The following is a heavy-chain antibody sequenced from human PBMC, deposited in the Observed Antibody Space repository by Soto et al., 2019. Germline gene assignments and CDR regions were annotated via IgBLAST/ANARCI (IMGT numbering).Heavy chain of an antibody. V-gene: IGHV3-21*01. CDR2: ISSSSSYI. CDR1: VFTFSIYS. Sequence: LRLSWAASVFTFSIYSMNCVRQAPWKGLDWVSSISSSSSYIYYADSVKGRFTISRDNAKNSLYLQMNSLRAEDTAVYYCARGESSSSWYVYYYGMDVWGQGTTVTVSS. D-gene: IGHD6-13*01. CDR3: ARGESSSSWYVYYYGMDV. J-gene: IGHJ6*02.